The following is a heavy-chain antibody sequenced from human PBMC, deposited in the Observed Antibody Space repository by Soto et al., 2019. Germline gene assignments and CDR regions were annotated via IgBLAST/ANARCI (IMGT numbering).Heavy chain of an antibody. J-gene: IGHJ3*02. Sequence: SETLSLTCAVYGGSFSGYYWSWIRQPPGKGQEWIGEINHSGSTIFIPSLKSRVTISVDTSKNQFSLKLSSVTAADTAVYYCARTRTLMIVVVRSSFDIWAQGTMVTVSS. CDR3: ARTRTLMIVVVRSSFDI. CDR2: INHSGST. CDR1: GGSFSGYY. V-gene: IGHV4-34*01. D-gene: IGHD3-22*01.